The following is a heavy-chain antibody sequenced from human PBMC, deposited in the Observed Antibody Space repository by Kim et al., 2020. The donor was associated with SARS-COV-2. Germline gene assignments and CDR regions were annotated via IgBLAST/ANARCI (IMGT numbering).Heavy chain of an antibody. CDR1: GFTFSSYA. CDR3: AKGGTTMVRDYYYYGMDV. Sequence: GGSLRLSCAASGFTFSSYAMSWVRQAPGKGLEWVSAISGSGGSTYYADSVKGRFTISRDNSKNTLYLQMNSLRAEDTAVYYCAKGGTTMVRDYYYYGMDVWGQGTTVTVSS. D-gene: IGHD3-10*01. CDR2: ISGSGGST. V-gene: IGHV3-23*01. J-gene: IGHJ6*02.